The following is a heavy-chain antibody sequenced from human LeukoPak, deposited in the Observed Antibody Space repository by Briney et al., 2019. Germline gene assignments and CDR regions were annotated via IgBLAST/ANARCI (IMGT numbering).Heavy chain of an antibody. CDR1: GGSISSYY. V-gene: IGHV4-59*08. CDR2: IYYSGST. J-gene: IGHJ4*02. CDR3: ARHGDDVLDFDY. D-gene: IGHD3-10*02. Sequence: PSETLSLTCTVSGGSISSYYWSWIRQPPGKGLEWIGYIYYSGSTNYNPSLKSRVTISVDTSKNQFSLKLSSMTAADTAVYYCARHGDDVLDFDYWGQGTLVTVSS.